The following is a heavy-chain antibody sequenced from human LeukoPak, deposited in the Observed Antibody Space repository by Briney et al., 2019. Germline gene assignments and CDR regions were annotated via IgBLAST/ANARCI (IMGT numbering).Heavy chain of an antibody. CDR2: ISGSGGST. D-gene: IGHD3-22*01. Sequence: PGGSLRLSCAASGFTFSSYAMSWVRQAPGKGLEWVSAISGSGGSTYYADSVKGRFTISRDNSKNTLYLQMNSLRAEDTAVYYCAKDREYYYDSSGYYHLIGAFDYWGQGTLVTVSS. CDR3: AKDREYYYDSSGYYHLIGAFDY. J-gene: IGHJ4*02. CDR1: GFTFSSYA. V-gene: IGHV3-23*01.